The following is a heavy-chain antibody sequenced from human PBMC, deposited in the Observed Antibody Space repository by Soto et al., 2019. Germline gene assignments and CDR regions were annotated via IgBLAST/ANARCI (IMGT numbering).Heavy chain of an antibody. D-gene: IGHD3-16*02. Sequence: PGGSLRLSCAASGFTFSSYAMSWVRQAPGKGLEWVSAISGSGGSTYYADSVKGRFTISRDNSKNTLYLQMNSLRAEDTAVYYCAKCPRGSYRLGWYRYWGQGTLVTVSS. J-gene: IGHJ4*02. CDR2: ISGSGGST. CDR3: AKCPRGSYRLGWYRY. V-gene: IGHV3-23*01. CDR1: GFTFSSYA.